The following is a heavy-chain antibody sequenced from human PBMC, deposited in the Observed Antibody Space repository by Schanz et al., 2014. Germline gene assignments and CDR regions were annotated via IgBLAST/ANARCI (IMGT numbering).Heavy chain of an antibody. Sequence: QAQLMESGGGVVQPGTSLILSCSVSGFSLNTYGIHWFRQPAGKGLEWVAVIWNNGVTKYYADSVRGRFTISRDKSQNTLYLQMSSLRAEDTAVYDCARAQYRRQIDFDYWGRGTLVTVSS. CDR3: ARAQYRRQIDFDY. CDR2: IWNNGVTK. V-gene: IGHV3-33*01. CDR1: GFSLNTYG. J-gene: IGHJ4*02. D-gene: IGHD2-2*01.